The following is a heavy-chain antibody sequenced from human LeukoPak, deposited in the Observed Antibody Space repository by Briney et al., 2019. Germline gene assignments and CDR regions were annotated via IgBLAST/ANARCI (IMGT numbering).Heavy chain of an antibody. V-gene: IGHV1-18*01. J-gene: IGHJ4*02. Sequence: ASVKVSCKASGYTFISYAITWVRQAPGQGLEWMGWISAHNGNTNYAQKFQGRVTMTEDTSTDTAYMELSSLRSEDTAVYYCATGEGLLREPYDYWGQGTLVTVSS. CDR1: GYTFISYA. D-gene: IGHD1-26*01. CDR2: ISAHNGNT. CDR3: ATGEGLLREPYDY.